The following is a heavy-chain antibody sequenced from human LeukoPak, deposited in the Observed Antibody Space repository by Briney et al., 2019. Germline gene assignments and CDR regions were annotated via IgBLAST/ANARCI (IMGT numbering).Heavy chain of an antibody. CDR3: AGDPSYDVWSGHYIGTYGMDV. CDR1: GYTFTSYG. CDR2: ISAYNGKT. J-gene: IGHJ6*02. D-gene: IGHD3-3*01. V-gene: IGHV1-18*01. Sequence: EASVKVSCKASGYTFTSYGISWVRQAPGQGLEWMGWISAYNGKTNYAQKFQGRVTMTTDTSTSTAYMELRSLRSDDTAVYYCAGDPSYDVWSGHYIGTYGMDVWGQGTTVTVSS.